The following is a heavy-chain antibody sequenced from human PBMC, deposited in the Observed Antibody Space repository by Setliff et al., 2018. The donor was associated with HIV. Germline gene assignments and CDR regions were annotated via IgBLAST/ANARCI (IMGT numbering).Heavy chain of an antibody. V-gene: IGHV1-69*04. D-gene: IGHD3-3*01. J-gene: IGHJ6*03. CDR2: IIPILGVA. CDR3: VRGVQSPPHYSYYYMDV. CDR1: GGTFSSYA. Sequence: GASVKVSCKASGGTFSSYAISWVRQAPGQGLEWMGRIIPILGVANYAQRFQGKVTITADKSTSTAYMELTSLRFDDTAMYYCVRGVQSPPHYSYYYMDVWGEGTMVTVSS.